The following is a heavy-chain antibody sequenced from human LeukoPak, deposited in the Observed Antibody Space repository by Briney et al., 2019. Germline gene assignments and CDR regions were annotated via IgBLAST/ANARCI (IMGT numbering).Heavy chain of an antibody. CDR1: GFNFNSYE. CDR2: ISSSGSTI. V-gene: IGHV3-48*03. CDR3: ARGVRGDYMDV. D-gene: IGHD3-10*01. J-gene: IGHJ6*03. Sequence: PGGSLRLSCAASGFNFNSYEMNWVRQAPGKGLEWVSYISSSGSTIYYADSVKGRFTISRDNAKNSLYLQMNSLRAEDTAVYYCARGVRGDYMDVWGKGTTVTISS.